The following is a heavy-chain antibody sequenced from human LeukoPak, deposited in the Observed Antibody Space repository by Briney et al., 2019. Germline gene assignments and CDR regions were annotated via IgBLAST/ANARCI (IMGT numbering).Heavy chain of an antibody. V-gene: IGHV1-24*01. CDR3: ATDGVGATLDAFDI. CDR1: EYTLTELS. Sequence: GASVTVSCKVSEYTLTELSMHWVRQAPGKGLEWMGGFDPEDGETIYAQKFQGRVTMTEDTSTDTAYMELSTLRSEDTAIYYCATDGVGATLDAFDIWGQGTMVTVSS. D-gene: IGHD1-26*01. J-gene: IGHJ3*02. CDR2: FDPEDGET.